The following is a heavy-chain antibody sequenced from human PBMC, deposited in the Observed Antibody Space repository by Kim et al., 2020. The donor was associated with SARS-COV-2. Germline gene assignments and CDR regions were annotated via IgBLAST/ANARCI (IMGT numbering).Heavy chain of an antibody. D-gene: IGHD3-9*01. J-gene: IGHJ5*02. V-gene: IGHV7-4-1*02. CDR2: INTNTGNP. Sequence: ASVKVSCKASGYTFTSYAMNWVRQAPGQGLEWMGGINTNTGNPTYAQGFTGRFVFSLDTSVSTAYLQISSLKAEDTAVYYCARAGGDYDILTGYYTAGWFDPWGQGTLVTVSS. CDR3: ARAGGDYDILTGYYTAGWFDP. CDR1: GYTFTSYA.